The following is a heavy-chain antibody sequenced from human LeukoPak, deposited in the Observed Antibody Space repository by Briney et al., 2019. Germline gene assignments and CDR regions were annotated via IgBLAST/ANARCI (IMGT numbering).Heavy chain of an antibody. D-gene: IGHD5-24*01. V-gene: IGHV3-74*01. CDR3: GISGDGPNYFDY. Sequence: QPGGSLRLSCAASGFTFNNYGVHWVRQAPGKGLVWVSRVNTDGSSTSYVDSVKGRFTISRDNAKNTLYLQMNSLRAEDTAVYYCGISGDGPNYFDYWGQGTLVTVSS. CDR1: GFTFNNYG. J-gene: IGHJ4*02. CDR2: VNTDGSST.